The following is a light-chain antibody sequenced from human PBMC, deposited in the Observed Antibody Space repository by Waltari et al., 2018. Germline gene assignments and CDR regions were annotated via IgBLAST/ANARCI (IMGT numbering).Light chain of an antibody. CDR2: GNN. J-gene: IGLJ3*02. CDR1: SSNIGAGYD. V-gene: IGLV1-40*01. Sequence: QSVLTQPPSVSGAPGQRVTISCTGDSSNIGAGYDVQWYQQVQLTAPRLLIFGNNNRPSGIPDRFSASKSGTSASLAITGLQADDEADYYCQSYDSSLSALVFGGGTKLTVL. CDR3: QSYDSSLSALV.